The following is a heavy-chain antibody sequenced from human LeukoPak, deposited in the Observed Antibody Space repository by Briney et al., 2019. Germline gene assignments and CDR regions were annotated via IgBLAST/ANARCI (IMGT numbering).Heavy chain of an antibody. CDR1: GYTFTSYD. CDR3: ARGLLLSEH. D-gene: IGHD1-26*01. V-gene: IGHV1-8*01. J-gene: IGHJ1*01. Sequence: SVKVSCKASGYTFTSYDINSVGQATGQRLEWMGWMNPNRGNTGYAQKSQGRVKPPRNTSISTAYMELSSLRSEDTAVYYCARGLLLSEHWGQGTLVTVSS. CDR2: MNPNRGNT.